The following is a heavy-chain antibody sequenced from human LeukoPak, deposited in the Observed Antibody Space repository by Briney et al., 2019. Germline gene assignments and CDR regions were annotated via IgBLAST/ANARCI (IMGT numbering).Heavy chain of an antibody. CDR2: IYYSGST. V-gene: IGHV4-39*01. CDR3: ARSPLDYYYYMDV. J-gene: IGHJ6*03. D-gene: IGHD3-16*02. CDR1: GGSISSSSYY. Sequence: SETLSLTCTVSGGSISSSSYYWGWIRQPPGKGLEWIGSIYYSGSTYYNPSLKSRVTISVDTSKNQFSLKLSSVTAADTAVYYCARSPLDYYYYMDVWGKGTTVTISS.